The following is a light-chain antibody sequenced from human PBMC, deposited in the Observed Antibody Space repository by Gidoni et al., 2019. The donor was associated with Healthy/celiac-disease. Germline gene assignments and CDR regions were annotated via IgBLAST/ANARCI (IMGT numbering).Light chain of an antibody. CDR3: QQYDNLPLT. CDR1: QDISNY. J-gene: IGKJ4*01. Sequence: DSQMTQSPSSLSASVGDRSTITCQASQDISNYLTWYQQKPGKAPKLLIYDASNLETGVPSRFSGSGSGTDFTFTISSLQPEDIATYYCQQYDNLPLTFGGGTKVEIK. V-gene: IGKV1-33*01. CDR2: DAS.